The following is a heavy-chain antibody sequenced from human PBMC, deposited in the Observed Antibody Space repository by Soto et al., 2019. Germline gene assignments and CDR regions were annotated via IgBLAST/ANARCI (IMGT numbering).Heavy chain of an antibody. CDR3: ERIQVDTSMIYWFDP. CDR2: IYYSGST. CDR1: GGSVSSGDYY. Sequence: SETLSLTCTVSGGSVSSGDYYWSWIRQPPGKGLEWIGNIYYSGSTNYNPSLKSRATISVDTSKNQFSLKVSSATAADTAVYYCERIQVDTSMIYWFDPWGQATLVTVSS. J-gene: IGHJ5*02. D-gene: IGHD5-18*01. V-gene: IGHV4-61*08.